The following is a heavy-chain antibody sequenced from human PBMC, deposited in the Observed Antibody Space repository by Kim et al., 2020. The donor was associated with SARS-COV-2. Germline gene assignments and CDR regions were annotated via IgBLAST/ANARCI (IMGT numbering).Heavy chain of an antibody. CDR1: GYTFTGYY. Sequence: ASVKVSCKASGYTFTGYYMHWVRQAPGQGLEWMGWINPNSGGTNYAQKFQGRVTMTRDTSISTAYMELSRLRSDDTAVYYCARWANPRYCSGGSCYAEGWYFDLWGRGTLVTVSS. J-gene: IGHJ2*01. CDR2: INPNSGGT. CDR3: ARWANPRYCSGGSCYAEGWYFDL. V-gene: IGHV1-2*02. D-gene: IGHD2-15*01.